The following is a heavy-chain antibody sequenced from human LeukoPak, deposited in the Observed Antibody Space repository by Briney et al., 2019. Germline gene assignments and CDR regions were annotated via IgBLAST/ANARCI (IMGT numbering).Heavy chain of an antibody. CDR1: GGTISSYY. V-gene: IGHV4-4*07. J-gene: IGHJ6*03. Sequence: PSETLSLSCTVSGGTISSYYWSWIRQPAGKGLEWIGCIYYSGSTNYNPSLERRVTITVGESKNKFPLLLSYGPGADAAVDYYPRDGTIAVDYYYMDVWGKGTTVTISS. D-gene: IGHD6-19*01. CDR3: PRDGTIAVDYYYMDV. CDR2: IYYSGST.